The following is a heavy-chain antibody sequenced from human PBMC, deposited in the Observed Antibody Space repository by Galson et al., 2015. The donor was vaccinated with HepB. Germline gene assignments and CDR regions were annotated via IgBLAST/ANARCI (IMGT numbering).Heavy chain of an antibody. CDR3: ARDIGYSPFDI. D-gene: IGHD3-22*01. CDR1: GFTFSGYG. J-gene: IGHJ3*02. Sequence: SLRLSCAASGFTFSGYGTHWVRQAPGKGLEWVAVIWHDGNTENYADSVKGRFTISRDNSKSTLFLQMNSLRAEDTAVYYCARDIGYSPFDIWGQGTMVTVSS. V-gene: IGHV3-33*01. CDR2: IWHDGNTE.